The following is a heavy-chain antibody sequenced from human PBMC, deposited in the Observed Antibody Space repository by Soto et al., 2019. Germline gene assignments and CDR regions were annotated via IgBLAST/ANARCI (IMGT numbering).Heavy chain of an antibody. CDR2: IKQDGSEK. CDR1: GFTFSSYW. Sequence: PGGSLRLSCAASGFTFSSYWMSWVRQAPGKGLEWVANIKQDGSEKYYVDSVKGRFTISRDNAKNSLYLQMNSLRAEDTAVYYCARDWRGWHNRPRRYYYYGMDVWGQATTVTVS. D-gene: IGHD6-19*01. V-gene: IGHV3-7*03. J-gene: IGHJ6*02. CDR3: ARDWRGWHNRPRRYYYYGMDV.